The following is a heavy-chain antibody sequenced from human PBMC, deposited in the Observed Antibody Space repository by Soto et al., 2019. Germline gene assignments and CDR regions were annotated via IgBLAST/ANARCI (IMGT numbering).Heavy chain of an antibody. D-gene: IGHD3-22*01. J-gene: IGHJ4*02. CDR3: ARLYYYDSSGYYYFDY. CDR1: GFSLSTSGVG. CDR2: IYWNDEK. V-gene: IGHV2-5*01. Sequence: QITLKESGPPLVKPTQTLTLTCTFSGFSLSTSGVGVGWIRQPPGKALEWLALIYWNDEKRYSPSLKSRLTITKDTSKNQVVLTMTNMDPVDTATYYCARLYYYDSSGYYYFDYWGQGTLVTVSA.